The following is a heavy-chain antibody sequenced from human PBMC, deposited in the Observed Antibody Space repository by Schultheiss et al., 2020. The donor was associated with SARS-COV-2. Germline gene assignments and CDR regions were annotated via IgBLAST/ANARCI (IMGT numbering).Heavy chain of an antibody. Sequence: GGSLRLSCVVSGFTFNNYGMHWVRQAPGKGLEWVAAISYEGSKKYYADSVQGRFTISRDWSKGTLYLQMNDLRTEDTAVYYCARGLQGHHAFDIWGQGTMVTVSS. V-gene: IGHV3-30*03. CDR3: ARGLQGHHAFDI. J-gene: IGHJ3*02. D-gene: IGHD5-24*01. CDR1: GFTFNNYG. CDR2: ISYEGSKK.